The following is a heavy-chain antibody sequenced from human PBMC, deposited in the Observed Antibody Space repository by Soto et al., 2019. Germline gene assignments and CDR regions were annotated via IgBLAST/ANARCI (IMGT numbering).Heavy chain of an antibody. D-gene: IGHD2-2*01. J-gene: IGHJ6*02. CDR3: ARSVSFRYQLLKRGMDV. CDR1: GGTFSSYA. CDR2: IIPIFATA. Sequence: SVKVSCKVSGGTFSSYAISWVRQAPGQGLEWMGGIIPIFATANYAQKFQGRVMITVDESTSTAYMELSSLRSEDTAVYYCARSVSFRYQLLKRGMDVWGQGTTVTVSS. V-gene: IGHV1-69*13.